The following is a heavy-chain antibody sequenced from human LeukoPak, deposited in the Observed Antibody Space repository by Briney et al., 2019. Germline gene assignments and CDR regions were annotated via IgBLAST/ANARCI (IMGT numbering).Heavy chain of an antibody. Sequence: ASVKVSCKASGYTFTSYYMHWVRQAPGQGLEWMGIINPSGGSKSYAQKFKGRVTMTRDTSTRTVYMELSSLRSDDTAVYYCALWLVRGGFDYWGQGTLVTVSS. CDR3: ALWLVRGGFDY. J-gene: IGHJ4*02. V-gene: IGHV1-46*01. D-gene: IGHD6-19*01. CDR2: INPSGGSK. CDR1: GYTFTSYY.